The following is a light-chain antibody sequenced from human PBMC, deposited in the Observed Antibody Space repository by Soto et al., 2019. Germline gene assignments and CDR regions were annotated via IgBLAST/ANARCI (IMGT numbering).Light chain of an antibody. CDR3: QQRSKWPRT. J-gene: IGKJ4*01. CDR1: QSVSSY. CDR2: DAS. Sequence: EIVLTQSAATLSLSPGERATLSCRASQSVSSYLAWYQQKPGQAPRLLIYDASNRATGIPARFSGSGSGTDFTLTISSLEPEDFAVYYCQQRSKWPRTFGGGTKVDIK. V-gene: IGKV3-11*01.